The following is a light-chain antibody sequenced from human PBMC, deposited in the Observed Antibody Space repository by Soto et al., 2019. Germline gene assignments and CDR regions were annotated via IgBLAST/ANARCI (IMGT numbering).Light chain of an antibody. V-gene: IGKV1-17*01. CDR1: QGIRYD. CDR3: LQHHSDPYT. CDR2: AAS. J-gene: IGKJ2*01. Sequence: DIQMTQSPSSLSASIGDRVTITCRASQGIRYDLGWYQQKPGKAPKRLIYAASSLQSGVPSRFRGSVSGTEFTLTVSSLQTEDFATYDCLQHHSDPYTFGQGTKLDIK.